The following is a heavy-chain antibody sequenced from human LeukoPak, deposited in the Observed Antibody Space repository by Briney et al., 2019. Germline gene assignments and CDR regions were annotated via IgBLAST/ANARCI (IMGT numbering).Heavy chain of an antibody. CDR3: ATRDADYEYYFDY. Sequence: SVQVSYKASGYAFSIHYIHWVRQAPGQGLEWMGGIIPNFGTPHLAQNFQDRVTITADESTSTVYMEMRSLTSEDTAIFYCATRDADYEYYFDYWGQGTLVTVSS. CDR1: GYAFSIHY. D-gene: IGHD4-17*01. J-gene: IGHJ4*02. V-gene: IGHV1-69*13. CDR2: IIPNFGTP.